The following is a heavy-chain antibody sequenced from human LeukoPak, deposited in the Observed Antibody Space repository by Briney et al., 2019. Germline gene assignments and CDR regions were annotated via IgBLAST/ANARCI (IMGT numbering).Heavy chain of an antibody. V-gene: IGHV4-59*08. J-gene: IGHJ4*02. D-gene: IGHD3-10*01. CDR1: GGSISGYY. CDR2: IHYSGKT. CDR3: ARRFGELLDYVDY. Sequence: SETLSLTCTVSGGSISGYYWTWTRQPPGKGLEWIGQIHYSGKTDYNPSLRSRITISVDTSKNQFSLKLSSVTAADTAVYYCARRFGELLDYVDYWGQGTLVTVSS.